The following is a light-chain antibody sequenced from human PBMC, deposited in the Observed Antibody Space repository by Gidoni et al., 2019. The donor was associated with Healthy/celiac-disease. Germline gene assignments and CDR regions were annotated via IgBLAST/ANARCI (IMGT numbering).Light chain of an antibody. V-gene: IGKV3-20*01. J-gene: IGKJ4*01. CDR3: QQYGSSGVT. Sequence: IVLTQSPGTLSLSPGERATLSCRASQSVSSSYLAWYQQTPGQAPRLLIYGASSRATGIPDRFSGSGSGTDFTLTISRLEPEDFAVYYCQQYGSSGVTCGGGTKVEIK. CDR2: GAS. CDR1: QSVSSSY.